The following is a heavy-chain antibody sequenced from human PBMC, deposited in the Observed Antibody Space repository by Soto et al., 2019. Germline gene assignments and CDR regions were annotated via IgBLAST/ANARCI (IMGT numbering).Heavy chain of an antibody. Sequence: ASETLSLTCSVSSGSISTNSYLWGWIRQPPGKGLEWIGAILYSGDTYYSECLKSRVTLSVDTAKNQFSLKLNSVTAADTAVYYCARQGRNTKIVILRHYATDFWGQGTAVTVSS. CDR1: SGSISTNSYL. CDR3: ARQGRNTKIVILRHYATDF. V-gene: IGHV4-39*01. J-gene: IGHJ6*02. CDR2: ILYSGDT. D-gene: IGHD3-22*01.